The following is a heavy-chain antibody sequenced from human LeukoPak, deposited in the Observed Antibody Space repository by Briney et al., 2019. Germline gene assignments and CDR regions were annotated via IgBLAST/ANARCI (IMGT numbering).Heavy chain of an antibody. Sequence: ASVKVSCKASGGTFSSYAISWVRQAPGQGLEWMGRIIPIFGTANYAQKFQGRVTITTGKSTSTAYMELSSLRSEDTAVYYCARDGGERTIFGVVTLNWFDPWGQGTLVTVSS. CDR2: IIPIFGTA. J-gene: IGHJ5*02. D-gene: IGHD3-3*01. V-gene: IGHV1-69*05. CDR3: ARDGGERTIFGVVTLNWFDP. CDR1: GGTFSSYA.